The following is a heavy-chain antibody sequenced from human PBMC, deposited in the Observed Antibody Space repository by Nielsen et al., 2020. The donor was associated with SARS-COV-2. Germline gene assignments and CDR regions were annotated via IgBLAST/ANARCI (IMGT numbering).Heavy chain of an antibody. V-gene: IGHV1-18*01. CDR3: ATSLVGTGTKGELDYYNGMDV. CDR1: GYTFTSYG. D-gene: IGHD1-1*01. CDR2: ISAYNGNT. Sequence: ASVKVSCKASGYTFTSYGISWVRQAPGQGLEWMGWISAYNGNTNYAQKLQGRVTMTEDTSTDTAYMELSSLRSEDTAVYYCATSLVGTGTKGELDYYNGMDVWGQGTTVTVSS. J-gene: IGHJ6*02.